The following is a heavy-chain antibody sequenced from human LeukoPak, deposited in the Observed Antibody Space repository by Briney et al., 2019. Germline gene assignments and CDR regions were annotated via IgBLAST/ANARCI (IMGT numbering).Heavy chain of an antibody. J-gene: IGHJ4*02. Sequence: PSQTLSLTCTVSGGSINNGGYYWSWIRQHPGKGLEWIGYIYYSGSSYYNPSLRSRVTISVDTSKNQFSLKLSSVTAADTAVYYCARASQGSRFDYWGQGTLVTVSS. CDR1: GGSINNGGYY. CDR2: IYYSGSS. CDR3: ARASQGSRFDY. V-gene: IGHV4-31*03.